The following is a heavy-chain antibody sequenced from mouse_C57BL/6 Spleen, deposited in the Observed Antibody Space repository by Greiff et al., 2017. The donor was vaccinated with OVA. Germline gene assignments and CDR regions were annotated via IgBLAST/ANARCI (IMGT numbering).Heavy chain of an antibody. Sequence: EVQLVESGPVLVKPGASVKMSCKASGYTFTDYYMNWVKQSHGKSLEWIGVINPYNGGTSYNQKFKGKATLTVDKSSSTAYMELNSLTSEDSAVYYCARSYYGSSYGYYAMDYWGQGTSVTVSS. CDR1: GYTFTDYY. V-gene: IGHV1-19*01. CDR3: ARSYYGSSYGYYAMDY. CDR2: INPYNGGT. D-gene: IGHD1-1*01. J-gene: IGHJ4*01.